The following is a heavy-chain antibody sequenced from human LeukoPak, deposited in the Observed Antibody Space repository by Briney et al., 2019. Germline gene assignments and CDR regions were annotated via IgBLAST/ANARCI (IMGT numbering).Heavy chain of an antibody. Sequence: GGSLRLSCAASGFTFSNYGMNWVRQAPGKGLEWVANIQQDGSEQYYVDSVKGRFTISRDNAKNSLYLQMNSLRAEDTALYYCARNYGGYSHWGQGTLVTVSS. CDR1: GFTFSNYG. D-gene: IGHD4-23*01. CDR3: ARNYGGYSH. CDR2: IQQDGSEQ. J-gene: IGHJ4*02. V-gene: IGHV3-7*02.